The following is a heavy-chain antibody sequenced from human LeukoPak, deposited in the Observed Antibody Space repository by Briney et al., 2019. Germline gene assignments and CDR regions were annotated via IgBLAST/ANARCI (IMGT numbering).Heavy chain of an antibody. CDR2: IYYSGST. CDR1: GGSISSYY. Sequence: SETLSLTCTVSGGSISSYYWSWIRQPPGKGLEWIGYIYYSGSTNYNPSLQSRVTISVDTSKNQFSLKLSSVTAADTAVYYCARITGTTYYFDYWGQGTLVTVSS. J-gene: IGHJ4*02. D-gene: IGHD1-20*01. V-gene: IGHV4-59*01. CDR3: ARITGTTYYFDY.